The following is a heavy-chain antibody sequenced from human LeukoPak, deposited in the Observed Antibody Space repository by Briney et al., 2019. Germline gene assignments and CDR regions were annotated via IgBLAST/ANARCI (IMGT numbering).Heavy chain of an antibody. J-gene: IGHJ4*02. CDR1: GFTFSSYA. V-gene: IGHV3-30-3*01. D-gene: IGHD3-22*01. Sequence: GGCLRLSCAASGFTFSSYAMHWVRQAPGKGLEWMAVISYDGSNKYYADSVKGRFTISRDNSKNTLYLQMNSLRAEDTAVYYCARDLDSSDLYYFDYWGQGTLVTVSS. CDR2: ISYDGSNK. CDR3: ARDLDSSDLYYFDY.